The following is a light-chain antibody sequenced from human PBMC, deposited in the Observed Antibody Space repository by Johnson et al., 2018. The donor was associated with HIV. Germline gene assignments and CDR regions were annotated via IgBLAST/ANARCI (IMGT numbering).Light chain of an antibody. CDR2: ENN. CDR1: SSNIGNNY. V-gene: IGLV1-51*02. CDR3: GTWDSSLSAGGV. J-gene: IGLJ1*01. Sequence: QSVLTQPPSVSAAPGQKVTISCSGSSSNIGNNYVSWYQHLPGTAPKLLIYENNKRPSGIPDRFSGSKSGTSATLGITGLQTGDEAGYYCGTWDSSLSAGGVFGTGTKVTVL.